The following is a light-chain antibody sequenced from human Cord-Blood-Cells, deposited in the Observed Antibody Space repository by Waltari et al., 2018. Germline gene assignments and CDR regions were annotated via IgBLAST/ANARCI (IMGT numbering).Light chain of an antibody. V-gene: IGLV2-8*01. CDR3: SSYAGSNNYVV. CDR2: EVS. J-gene: IGLJ2*01. Sequence: QSALTPPPPASASPGQAVTLSPTGTSRDIGGYNRVSWYPQHPGKAPKLMIYEVSKRPSGVPDRFSGSKSGNTASLTVSGLQAEDEADYYCSSYAGSNNYVVFGGGTKLTVL. CDR1: SRDIGGYNR.